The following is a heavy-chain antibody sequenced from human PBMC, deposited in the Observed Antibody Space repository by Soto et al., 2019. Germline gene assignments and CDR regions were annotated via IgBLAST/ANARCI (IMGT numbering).Heavy chain of an antibody. CDR3: AKGGGSKDYYDTSGYYLYYYYAMDV. Sequence: EVQLLESGGGLVQPGGSLRLSCAASGFTFSSYAMTWVRQAPGKGLEWVSALSGSGVSTYYADSVKGRFTISRDNSKNPLYLQMNSLRAEDTAVYYCAKGGGSKDYYDTSGYYLYYYYAMDVWGQGITVTVSS. CDR2: LSGSGVST. CDR1: GFTFSSYA. J-gene: IGHJ6*02. D-gene: IGHD3-22*01. V-gene: IGHV3-23*01.